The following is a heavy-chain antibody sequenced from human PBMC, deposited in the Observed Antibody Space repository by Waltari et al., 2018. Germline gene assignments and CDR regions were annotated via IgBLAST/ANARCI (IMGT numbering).Heavy chain of an antibody. CDR3: VRDRERVALLNWFDP. D-gene: IGHD2-15*01. V-gene: IGHV4-39*06. CDR2: INHSGNT. Sequence: RLQLQESGPGLLKPSETLSRTCTVSGGPITLSTSFWGWIRQPPGKGLEWIGSINHSGNTYYNPSLKNGVTISVDRSKNQFSLKVNSVTAADTAVYYCVRDRERVALLNWFDPWGQGTLVTVSS. CDR1: GGPITLSTSF. J-gene: IGHJ5*02.